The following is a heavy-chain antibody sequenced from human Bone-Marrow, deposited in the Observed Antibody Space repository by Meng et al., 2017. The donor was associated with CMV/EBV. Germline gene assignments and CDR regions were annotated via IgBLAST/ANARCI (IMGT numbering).Heavy chain of an antibody. CDR1: YTFTGYY. CDR3: ARVLGYDSSGYYLFDY. CDR2: LNPNSGAT. D-gene: IGHD3-22*01. Sequence: YTFTGYYIHWVRQAPGQGLEWMGWLNPNSGATKYAQKFKGRVTMTRDTSISTAYMELSGLRSDDTAVYYCARVLGYDSSGYYLFDYWGQGTLVTVSS. J-gene: IGHJ4*02. V-gene: IGHV1-2*02.